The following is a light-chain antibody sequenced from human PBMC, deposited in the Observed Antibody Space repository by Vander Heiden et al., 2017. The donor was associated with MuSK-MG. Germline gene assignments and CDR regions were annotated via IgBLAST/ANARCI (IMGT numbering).Light chain of an antibody. J-gene: IGKJ4*01. CDR3: QQYGSPLT. Sequence: IVLTQSPGPLSLSPGERATLSCRASQSVGSSYLAWYQQKPGQAPRLLIYGASSRATGIPDRFSGSGSGTDFTLTISRLEPEDFAVYYCQQYGSPLTFGGGTKVEIK. CDR1: QSVGSSY. CDR2: GAS. V-gene: IGKV3-20*01.